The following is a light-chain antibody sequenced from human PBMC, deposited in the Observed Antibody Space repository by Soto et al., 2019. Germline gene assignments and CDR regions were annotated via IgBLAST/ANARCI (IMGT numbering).Light chain of an antibody. CDR1: QSVSSSY. CDR2: GAS. V-gene: IGKV3-20*01. J-gene: IGKJ2*01. CDR3: QQYGSSPEYT. Sequence: EIVLTQSPGTLSLSPGERATLSCRASQSVSSSYLAWYQQKPGQAPRLLIYGASSRATGIPDRFSGSGSGTDFTLTISSLEPEDFAVYYCQQYGSSPEYTFGQGTKLEIK.